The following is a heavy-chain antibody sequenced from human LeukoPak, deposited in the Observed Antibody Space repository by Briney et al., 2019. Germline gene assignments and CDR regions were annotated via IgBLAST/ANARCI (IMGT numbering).Heavy chain of an antibody. CDR3: AQDRDSANYYFNP. CDR1: GFTFRSYD. CDR2: NQDEGISK. V-gene: IGHV3-30*02. Sequence: WGSLRLSCLGSGFTFRSYDMHWGRQGPAQGPELVAFNQDEGISKNYVDPVKGRFAISRDNLQNQVHLELTSLTSEHPALYYCAQDRDSANYYFNPWGQGTLVSVFS. J-gene: IGHJ4*02. D-gene: IGHD1-26*01.